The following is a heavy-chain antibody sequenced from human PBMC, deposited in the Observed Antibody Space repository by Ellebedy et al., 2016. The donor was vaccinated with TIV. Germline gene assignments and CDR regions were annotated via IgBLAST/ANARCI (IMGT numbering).Heavy chain of an antibody. CDR3: AREVWYSSTSCFDY. CDR2: INHSGST. CDR1: GGSFSGYY. D-gene: IGHD2-2*01. J-gene: IGHJ4*02. Sequence: SETLSLTXAVYGGSFSGYYWSWIRQPPGKGLEWIGEINHSGSTNYNPSLKSRVTISVDTSKNQFSLKLSSVTAADTAVYYCAREVWYSSTSCFDYWGQGTLVTVSS. V-gene: IGHV4-34*01.